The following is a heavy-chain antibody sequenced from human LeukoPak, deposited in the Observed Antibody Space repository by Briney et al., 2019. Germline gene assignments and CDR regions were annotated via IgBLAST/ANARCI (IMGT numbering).Heavy chain of an antibody. CDR3: ARGVPTYYYDSSGYFGY. D-gene: IGHD3-22*01. J-gene: IGHJ4*02. V-gene: IGHV4-39*07. CDR2: MFYSGTT. Sequence: SETLSLTCTVSGGSISSSGKYGAWIRQPPGKGLEWMGSMFYSGTTYYNPSLKSRVTISVDTSKNQFSLKLSSVTAADTAVYYCARGVPTYYYDSSGYFGYWGQGTLVTVSS. CDR1: GGSISSSGKY.